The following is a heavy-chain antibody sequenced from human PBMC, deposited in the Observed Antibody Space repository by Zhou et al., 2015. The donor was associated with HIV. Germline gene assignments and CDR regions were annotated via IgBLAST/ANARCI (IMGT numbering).Heavy chain of an antibody. V-gene: IGHV1-69*01. CDR1: GDTFNNYA. CDR2: IIPVFGSA. CDR3: ARSEGEGEGRLSWDY. D-gene: IGHD3-10*01. Sequence: QVQLVQSGAEVKKPGSSVKVSCKASGDTFNNYAITWVRQAPGQGLEWMGGIIPVFGSAKYAQKFRDRITITADERTTTVYMQLTRLTSADTAVYYCARSEGEGEGRLSWDYWGQGTLVTVSS. J-gene: IGHJ4*02.